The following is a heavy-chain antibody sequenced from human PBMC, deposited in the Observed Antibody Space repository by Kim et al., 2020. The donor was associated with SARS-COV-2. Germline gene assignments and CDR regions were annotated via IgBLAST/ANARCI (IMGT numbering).Heavy chain of an antibody. CDR1: GGSISSGGYY. J-gene: IGHJ6*02. V-gene: IGHV4-31*03. CDR2: IYYSGST. Sequence: SETLSLTCTVSGGSISSGGYYWSWIRQHPGKGLEWIGYIYYSGSTYYNPSLKSRVTISVDTSKNQFSLKLSSVTAADTAVYYCARAGLVAGGMDVWGQGTTVTVSS. CDR3: ARAGLVAGGMDV. D-gene: IGHD2-2*01.